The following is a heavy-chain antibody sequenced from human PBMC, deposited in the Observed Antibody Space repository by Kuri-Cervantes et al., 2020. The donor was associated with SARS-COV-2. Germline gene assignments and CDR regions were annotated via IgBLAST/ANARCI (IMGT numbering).Heavy chain of an antibody. D-gene: IGHD5-24*01. Sequence: GESLKISCAASGFTFSSYDMSWVRQAPGKGLEWVSGIGSYGVTTYYADSVKGRFAISRDNSKNTLSLQLNSLRAEDTAIYYCAKEGGHNEIEYWGQGTLVTVSS. CDR2: IGSYGVTT. CDR1: GFTFSSYD. J-gene: IGHJ4*02. CDR3: AKEGGHNEIEY. V-gene: IGHV3-23*01.